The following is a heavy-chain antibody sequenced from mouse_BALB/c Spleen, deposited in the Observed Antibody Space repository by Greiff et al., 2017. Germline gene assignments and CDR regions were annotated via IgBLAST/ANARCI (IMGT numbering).Heavy chain of an antibody. CDR3: ATAYYRSDY. CDR1: GFTFSSFG. V-gene: IGHV5-17*02. J-gene: IGHJ2*01. Sequence: DVKLVESGGGLVQPGGSRKLSCAASGFTFSSFGMHWVRQAPEKGLEWVAYISSGSSTIYYADTVKGRFTISRDNPKNTLFLQMTSLRSEDTAMYYCATAYYRSDYWGQGTTLTVSS. CDR2: ISSGSSTI. D-gene: IGHD2-14*01.